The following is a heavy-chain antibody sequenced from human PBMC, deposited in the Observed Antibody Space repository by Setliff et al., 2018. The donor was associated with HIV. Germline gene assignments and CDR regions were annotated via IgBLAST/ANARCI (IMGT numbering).Heavy chain of an antibody. CDR1: GYKLTNYA. J-gene: IGHJ6*02. Sequence: ASVMVSCKASGYKLTNYAVHWVRQAPGQRLEWMGWINTANGNTMYSQKFQGRVTITRDTSASTAYMELSSLRSEDTAVYYCARVGQFLEPYGMDVWGQGTTVTVSS. D-gene: IGHD3-3*01. V-gene: IGHV1-3*04. CDR2: INTANGNT. CDR3: ARVGQFLEPYGMDV.